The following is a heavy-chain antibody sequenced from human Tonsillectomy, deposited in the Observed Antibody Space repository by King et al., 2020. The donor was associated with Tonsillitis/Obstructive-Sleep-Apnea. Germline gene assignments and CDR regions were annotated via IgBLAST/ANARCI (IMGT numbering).Heavy chain of an antibody. D-gene: IGHD3-10*01. CDR3: ARDTKSARGGAFDI. J-gene: IGHJ3*02. V-gene: IGHV3-20*04. CDR1: GFTFDDYG. CDR2: INWNGGST. Sequence: QLVQSGGGVVRPGGSLRLSCAASGFTFDDYGMSWVRQAPGKGLEWGSGINWNGGSTGYADSVKGRFTISRENAKNSLYLQMNSLRAEDTALYYCARDTKSARGGAFDIWGQGTMVTVSS.